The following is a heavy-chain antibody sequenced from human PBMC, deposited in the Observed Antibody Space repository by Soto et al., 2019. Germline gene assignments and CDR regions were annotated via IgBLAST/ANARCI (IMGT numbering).Heavy chain of an antibody. Sequence: QVQLVQSGAEAKKPGSSVKLSCKTSGGTFRNYAINWVRQAPGQGLEWRGGSIPVFGTANYAQTFQGRFTITADESTSTAYMELSSLRSEDTAVYYCAIPLPKQQLVRGAFDHWGQGTLVTVAS. CDR3: AIPLPKQQLVRGAFDH. D-gene: IGHD6-13*01. CDR2: SIPVFGTA. V-gene: IGHV1-69*01. CDR1: GGTFRNYA. J-gene: IGHJ4*02.